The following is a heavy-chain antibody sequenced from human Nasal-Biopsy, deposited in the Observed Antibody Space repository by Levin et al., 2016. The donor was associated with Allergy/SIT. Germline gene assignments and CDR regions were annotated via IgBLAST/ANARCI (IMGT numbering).Heavy chain of an antibody. CDR3: ARGEPNYGLDV. V-gene: IGHV3-21*01. CDR1: GFIFSSYN. J-gene: IGHJ6*02. Sequence: GGSLRLSCAASGFIFSSYNMNWVRQAPGKGLEWVSAIRSSGDHIYFADSVKGRSTISRDNSRKSVYLQMNSLRAEDTAIYYCARGEPNYGLDVWGQGTTVTVSS. CDR2: IRSSGDHI.